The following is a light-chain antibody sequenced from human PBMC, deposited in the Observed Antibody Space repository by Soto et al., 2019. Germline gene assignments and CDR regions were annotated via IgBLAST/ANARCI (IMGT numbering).Light chain of an antibody. CDR3: QQSYSTPYT. CDR1: QSISSY. CDR2: AAS. V-gene: IGKV1-39*01. Sequence: DIQMTPSPSSLSASVGDRVTITCRASQSISSYLNWYQQKPGKAPKLLIYAASSLQSGVPSRFSGSGSGTDFTITISSLQHEDFATYYCQQSYSTPYTFGQGTKLEIK. J-gene: IGKJ2*01.